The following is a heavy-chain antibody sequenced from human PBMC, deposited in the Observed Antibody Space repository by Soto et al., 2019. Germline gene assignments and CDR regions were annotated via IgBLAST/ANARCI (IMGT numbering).Heavy chain of an antibody. CDR2: IYYSGST. CDR3: ATYDSPYYYMDV. J-gene: IGHJ6*03. Sequence: QVQLQESGPGLVKPSETLSLTCTVSGGSISRYFWSWIRQPPGKGLQWIGHIYYSGSTDYNPSLKSRVAISVDASKTHFSLRLNSVTAADAAVYDCATYDSPYYYMDVWGKGTTVTVSS. D-gene: IGHD3-16*01. V-gene: IGHV4-59*13. CDR1: GGSISRYF.